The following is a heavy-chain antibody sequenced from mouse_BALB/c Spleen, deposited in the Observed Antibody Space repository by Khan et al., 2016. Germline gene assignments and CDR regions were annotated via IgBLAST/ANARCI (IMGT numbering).Heavy chain of an antibody. Sequence: EVELVESGGGLVKPGGSLKLSCAASGFTFSSYAMSWVRQTPEKRLHWVASISSGGSTYYPDSVKGRFTISRDNARNILYLQMSSLRSEDMAMYYCAREENAMDYWGQGTSVTVSS. J-gene: IGHJ4*01. V-gene: IGHV5-6-5*01. CDR2: ISSGGST. CDR3: AREENAMDY. CDR1: GFTFSSYA.